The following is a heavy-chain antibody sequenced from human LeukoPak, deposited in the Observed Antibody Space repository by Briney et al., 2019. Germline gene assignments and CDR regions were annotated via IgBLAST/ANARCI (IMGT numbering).Heavy chain of an antibody. Sequence: PSETLSLTCAVYGGSFSGYYWSWIRQPPGKGLEWIGEINHSGSTNYNPSLKSRVTISVDTPKNQFSLKLSSVTAADMAVYYCARHIAVVGYFQHWGQGTLVTVSS. D-gene: IGHD6-19*01. V-gene: IGHV4-34*01. J-gene: IGHJ1*01. CDR1: GGSFSGYY. CDR3: ARHIAVVGYFQH. CDR2: INHSGST.